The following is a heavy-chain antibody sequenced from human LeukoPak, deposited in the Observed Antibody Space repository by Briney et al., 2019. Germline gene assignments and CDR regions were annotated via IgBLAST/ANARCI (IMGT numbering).Heavy chain of an antibody. V-gene: IGHV3-7*05. Sequence: PGGSLRLSCAASGITFNTYWISWVRQAPGKGLEWLATINQDGGEKYYVDSVKGRFTISRDNAKNSLFLQMNSLRAEDTAVYYCTTFYTRLTDYWGQGTLDTVSS. D-gene: IGHD2/OR15-2a*01. CDR2: INQDGGEK. CDR3: TTFYTRLTDY. CDR1: GITFNTYW. J-gene: IGHJ4*02.